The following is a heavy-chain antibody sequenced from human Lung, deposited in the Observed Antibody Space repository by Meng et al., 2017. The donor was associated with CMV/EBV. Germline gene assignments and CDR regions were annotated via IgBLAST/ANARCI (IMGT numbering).Heavy chain of an antibody. D-gene: IGHD6-13*01. CDR2: IIPILGIA. Sequence: KAAGGTFSSHAISWVRQAPGQGLEWMGGIIPILGIANYAQKFQGRVTITADKSTSTAYMELSSLRSEDTAVYYCARDRGGKAAAGGYWGQGTLVTVSS. CDR1: GGTFSSHA. J-gene: IGHJ4*02. V-gene: IGHV1-69*10. CDR3: ARDRGGKAAAGGY.